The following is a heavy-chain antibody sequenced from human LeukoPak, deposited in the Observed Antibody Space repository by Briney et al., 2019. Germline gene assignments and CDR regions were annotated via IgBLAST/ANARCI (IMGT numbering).Heavy chain of an antibody. V-gene: IGHV1-2*04. Sequence: ASVNVSCKASGYTFTGYYMHWVRQAPGQGLEWMGWINPNSGGTNYAQKFQGWVTMTRDTSISTAYMELSRLRSDDTAVYYCAASNDYSNYGLSYWGQGTLVTVSS. D-gene: IGHD4-11*01. CDR1: GYTFTGYY. CDR2: INPNSGGT. CDR3: AASNDYSNYGLSY. J-gene: IGHJ4*02.